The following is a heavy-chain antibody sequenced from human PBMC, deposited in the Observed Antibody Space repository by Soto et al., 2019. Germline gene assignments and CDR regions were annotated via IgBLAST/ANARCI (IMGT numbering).Heavy chain of an antibody. Sequence: SETLSLTCTVSGGSISPHYWSWLRQPPGKGLEWIGYIYYSGNTNYNPSLNSRVTMSVDTSENQFSLNLGSVTAADTAVYYCARGQRRPYTDTWATFDYWGQGALVTVSS. CDR3: ARGQRRPYTDTWATFDY. CDR1: GGSISPHY. J-gene: IGHJ4*02. D-gene: IGHD2-2*02. CDR2: IYYSGNT. V-gene: IGHV4-59*11.